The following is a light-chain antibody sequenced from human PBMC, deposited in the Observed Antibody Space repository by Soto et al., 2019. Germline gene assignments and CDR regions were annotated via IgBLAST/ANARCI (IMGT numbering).Light chain of an antibody. CDR2: VAS. CDR3: QQSYSCPYT. Sequence: DIQMTQSPSSLSASVGDRVTITCRASQGINPYLNWYQQKPGQPPRLLIYVASSLQSGVPSRFSGSGSGTDFTLTISNLQPEDFATYYCQQSYSCPYTFGPGTEMKMK. J-gene: IGKJ2*01. V-gene: IGKV1-39*01. CDR1: QGINPY.